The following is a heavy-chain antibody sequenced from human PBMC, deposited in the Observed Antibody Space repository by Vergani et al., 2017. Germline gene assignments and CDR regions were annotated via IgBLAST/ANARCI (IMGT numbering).Heavy chain of an antibody. CDR2: IWYDGSNK. Sequence: QVQLVESGGGVVQPGRSLRLSCAASGFTFSSYGMHWVRQAPGKGLEWVAVIWYDGSNKYYADSVKGRFTISRDNSKNTLYLQMNSLRAEDTAVYYCAREPGGSGSSTYYYYGMDVWGQGTTVTVSS. V-gene: IGHV3-33*01. J-gene: IGHJ6*02. CDR1: GFTFSSYG. CDR3: AREPGGSGSSTYYYYGMDV. D-gene: IGHD3-10*01.